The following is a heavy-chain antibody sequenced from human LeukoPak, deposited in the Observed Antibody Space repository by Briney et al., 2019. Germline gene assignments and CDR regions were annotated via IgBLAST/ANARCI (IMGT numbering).Heavy chain of an antibody. CDR1: GFTFSRYW. V-gene: IGHV3-74*01. J-gene: IGHJ4*02. CDR3: ARICSTTDCLISA. D-gene: IGHD2-2*01. CDR2: INSDGSYT. Sequence: PGGSLRLSCAASGFTFSRYWMHWVRQAPGKGLVWVSRINSDGSYTSYADFVKGRFTISRDNAKNTVYLQMSSLRAGDTAVYYCARICSTTDCLISAWGQGTLVTVSS.